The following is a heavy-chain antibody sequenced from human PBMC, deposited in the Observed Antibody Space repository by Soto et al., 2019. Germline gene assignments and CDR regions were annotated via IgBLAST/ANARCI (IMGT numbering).Heavy chain of an antibody. CDR3: ARDTGWVLGF. J-gene: IGHJ4*02. Sequence: PSETLSLTCAVSGDSINSNYCWTWVRQPPGKGLEWIAEIYYSGGTSYNPSLKSRVTISMDKSKNQFSLNLTSVTAADTAMYYCARDTGWVLGFWGQGSLVTVSS. CDR2: IYYSGGT. CDR1: GDSINSNYC. V-gene: IGHV4-4*02. D-gene: IGHD6-19*01.